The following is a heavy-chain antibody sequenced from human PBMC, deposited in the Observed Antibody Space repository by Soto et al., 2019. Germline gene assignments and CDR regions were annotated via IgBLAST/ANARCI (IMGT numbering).Heavy chain of an antibody. V-gene: IGHV3-30*18. CDR3: AKDPAYYYDSSGYYTAD. D-gene: IGHD3-22*01. J-gene: IGHJ4*02. CDR1: GFTFSSYG. CDR2: ISYDGSNK. Sequence: GGSLRLSCAGSGFTFSSYGMHWFRQAPGKWLEWVAVISYDGSNKYYADSVKGRFTISRDNSKNALYLQMNSLRAEDTAVYYCAKDPAYYYDSSGYYTADWGQGTLVTVSS.